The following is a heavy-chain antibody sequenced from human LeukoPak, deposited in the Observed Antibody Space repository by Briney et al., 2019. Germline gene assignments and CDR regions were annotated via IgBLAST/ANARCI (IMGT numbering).Heavy chain of an antibody. CDR3: ARFRTWGDKAFDY. Sequence: GGSLRLFCAASGFTFNAFGMNWVRQAPGKGLEWVSYIGTTSGAIYYADSVKGRFTISRDSAKNSLYLRMNSLRAEDTAVYYCARFRTWGDKAFDYWGQGTLVTVSS. CDR2: IGTTSGAI. J-gene: IGHJ4*02. CDR1: GFTFNAFG. D-gene: IGHD2-21*02. V-gene: IGHV3-48*01.